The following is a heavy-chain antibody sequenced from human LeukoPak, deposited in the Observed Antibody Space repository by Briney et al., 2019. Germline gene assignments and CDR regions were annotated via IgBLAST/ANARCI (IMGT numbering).Heavy chain of an antibody. CDR3: ARRTLFGVIKPPDY. CDR1: GFTFSFYG. V-gene: IGHV3-30*03. J-gene: IGHJ4*02. CDR2: ISDDGSTK. Sequence: GTSLRLSCAASGFTFSFYGIHWVRQAPGKGLEWVAVISDDGSTKYYSDSVRGRFTISRDNAMNTLYLQLSSLRVEDTAVYYCARRTLFGVIKPPDYWGQGTLVTVSS. D-gene: IGHD3-3*01.